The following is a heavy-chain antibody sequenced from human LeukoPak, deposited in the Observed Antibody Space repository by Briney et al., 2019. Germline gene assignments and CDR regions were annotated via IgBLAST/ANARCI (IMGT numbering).Heavy chain of an antibody. CDR3: ARGILFDYYFDS. CDR1: GESFSGHY. V-gene: IGHV4-34*01. Sequence: SETLSLTCAIYGESFSGHYWSWIRQSPGKGLEWIAEIHYSGATNYNPSLKSRVTISGDTSKNQVFLRVTSVTAADTALYYCARGILFDYYFDSWGQGTLVTVSS. CDR2: IHYSGAT. D-gene: IGHD3-9*01. J-gene: IGHJ4*02.